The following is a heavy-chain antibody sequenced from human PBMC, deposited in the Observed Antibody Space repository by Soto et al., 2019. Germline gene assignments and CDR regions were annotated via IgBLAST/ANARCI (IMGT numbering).Heavy chain of an antibody. Sequence: GGSLRLSCAASGFTFIIYAMDWVRQAPGKGLEWVSSISSTGGSMYYSDSVKGRFTISRDNAKNSLYLQMNSLRAEDTAVYYCTRARSQFDFWGQGTLVTVSS. CDR1: GFTFIIYA. V-gene: IGHV3-21*01. J-gene: IGHJ4*01. CDR3: TRARSQFDF. CDR2: ISSTGGSM.